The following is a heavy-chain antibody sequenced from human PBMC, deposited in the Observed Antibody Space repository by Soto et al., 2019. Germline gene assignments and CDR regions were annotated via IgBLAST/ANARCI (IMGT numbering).Heavy chain of an antibody. D-gene: IGHD5-18*01. J-gene: IGHJ6*01. CDR3: ARTRWIQLGYYYYGMDV. CDR2: IYSGGST. V-gene: IGHV3-53*01. CDR1: GFTVSSNY. Sequence: PGGSLRLSCAASGFTVSSNYMSWVRQAPGKGLEWVSVIYSGGSTYYADSVKGRFTISRDNSKNTLYLQMNSLRAEDTAVYYCARTRWIQLGYYYYGMDVWGQGTTVTVSS.